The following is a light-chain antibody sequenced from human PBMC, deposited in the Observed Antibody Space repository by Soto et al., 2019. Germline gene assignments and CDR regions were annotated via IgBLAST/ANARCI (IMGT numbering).Light chain of an antibody. J-gene: IGLJ3*02. CDR2: GNS. Sequence: QSVLTQPPSVSGAPGQRVTISCTGSSSNIGAGYDVHWYQQLPGTAPKLLIYGNSNRPSGVPDRFSGSKSGTSASLAITGLQAEDEADYYCQSYDSSSSGGVFGGGTMLTVL. CDR1: SSNIGAGYD. CDR3: QSYDSSSSGGV. V-gene: IGLV1-40*01.